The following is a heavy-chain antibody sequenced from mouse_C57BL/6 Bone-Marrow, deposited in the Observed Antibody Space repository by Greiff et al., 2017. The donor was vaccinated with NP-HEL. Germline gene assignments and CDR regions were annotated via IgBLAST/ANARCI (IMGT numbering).Heavy chain of an antibody. J-gene: IGHJ2*01. CDR1: GFNIKDDY. V-gene: IGHV14-4*01. CDR2: IDPEYGDN. CDR3: TTGLGQGDFDY. Sequence: EVQLQQSGAELVRPGASVKLSCTASGFNIKDDYMHWVKQRPEQGREWIGWIDPEYGDNEYASKFQGTATITADTSSTTAYLQLISLTSEDTAVYYCTTGLGQGDFDYWGQGTTLTVSS. D-gene: IGHD4-1*01.